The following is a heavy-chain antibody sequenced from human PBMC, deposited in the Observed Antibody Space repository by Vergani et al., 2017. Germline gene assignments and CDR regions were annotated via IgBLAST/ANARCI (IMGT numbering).Heavy chain of an antibody. V-gene: IGHV3-30*02. CDR1: GYTFGHFD. J-gene: IGHJ6*02. Sequence: QEQLLQSGGGVVQPGGSLRLSCIGSGYTFGHFDMHWVRQAPGKGLAWVAFIRYDGSNPHDIDSVKGRFTISRDNSKDNLFLQMNGLRPEDTGTYFCAKKGGSLYYYGVDVWGQGTTITVSS. CDR3: AKKGGSLYYYGVDV. CDR2: IRYDGSNP. D-gene: IGHD1-26*01.